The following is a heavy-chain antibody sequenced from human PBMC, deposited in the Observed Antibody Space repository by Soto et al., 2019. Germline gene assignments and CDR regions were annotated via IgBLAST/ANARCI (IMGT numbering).Heavy chain of an antibody. CDR1: GGSSSSYY. J-gene: IGHJ5*02. V-gene: IGHV4-59*08. CDR3: ARGPQALWFDP. Sequence: SETLSLTCTVSGGSSSSYYFSWIRQPPGKGLEWIGYIYESGSTNYNPSLKSRVSISVDTSKNQFSVKLNSVTAADTAVYYCARGPQALWFDPWGQGTLVTVSS. CDR2: IYESGST.